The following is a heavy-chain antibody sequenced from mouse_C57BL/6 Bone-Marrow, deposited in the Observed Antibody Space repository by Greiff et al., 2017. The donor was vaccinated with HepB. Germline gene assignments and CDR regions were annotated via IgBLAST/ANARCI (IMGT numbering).Heavy chain of an antibody. J-gene: IGHJ3*01. D-gene: IGHD2-5*01. V-gene: IGHV5-4*01. CDR2: ISDGGSYT. CDR3: AREKGAYYSNYVLAWFAY. CDR1: GFTFSSYA. Sequence: EVKLMESGGGLVKPGGSLKLSCAASGFTFSSYAMSWVRQTPEKRLEWVATISDGGSYTYYPDNVKGRFTISRDNAKNNLYLQMSHLKSEDTAMYYCAREKGAYYSNYVLAWFAYWGQGTLVTVSA.